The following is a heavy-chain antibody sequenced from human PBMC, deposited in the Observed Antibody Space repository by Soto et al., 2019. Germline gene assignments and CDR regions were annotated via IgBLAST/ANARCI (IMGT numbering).Heavy chain of an antibody. CDR1: GLTFSSYS. J-gene: IGHJ3*01. V-gene: IGHV3-48*01. CDR2: ISSSSSTI. D-gene: IGHD2-15*01. Sequence: GGSLRLSCAASGLTFSSYSMNWVRQAPGKGLEWVSYISSSSSTIYYADSVKGRFTISRDNSRNTLYVQMNSLRAEDTAVYYCARELGYCSGGSCYMDGAFDFWGQGTMVTVSS. CDR3: ARELGYCSGGSCYMDGAFDF.